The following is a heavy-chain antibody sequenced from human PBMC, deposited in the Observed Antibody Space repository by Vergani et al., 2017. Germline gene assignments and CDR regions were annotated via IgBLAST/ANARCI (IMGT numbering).Heavy chain of an antibody. CDR1: GGSISSYY. V-gene: IGHV4-59*01. Sequence: QVQLQESGPGLVKPSETLSLTCTVSGGSISSYYWSLILHPPGKGLEWIVYIYYSGSTNYNPSLKSRVTISVDTSKNQFSLKLSSVTAADTAVYYCARGVGFYYASSGYYSGYWYFDLWGRGTLVTVSS. CDR3: ARGVGFYYASSGYYSGYWYFDL. D-gene: IGHD3-22*01. J-gene: IGHJ2*01. CDR2: IYYSGST.